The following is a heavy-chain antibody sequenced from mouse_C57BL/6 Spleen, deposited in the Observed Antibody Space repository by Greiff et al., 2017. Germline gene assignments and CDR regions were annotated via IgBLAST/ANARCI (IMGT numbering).Heavy chain of an antibody. Sequence: VQLQQPGAELVKPGASVKMSCKASGYTFTSYWITRVKQRPGQGLEWIGDIYPGSGSTNYNEKFKSKATLTVDTSSSSAYVQLSSLTSEDTAVYYCARGTISVVGDYWGQGTTLTVSS. D-gene: IGHD1-1*01. CDR2: IYPGSGST. CDR1: GYTFTSYW. CDR3: ARGTISVVGDY. V-gene: IGHV1-55*01. J-gene: IGHJ2*01.